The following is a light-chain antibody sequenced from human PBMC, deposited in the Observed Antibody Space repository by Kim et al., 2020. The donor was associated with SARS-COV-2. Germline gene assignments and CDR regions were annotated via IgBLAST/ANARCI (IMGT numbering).Light chain of an antibody. CDR1: QDIRNY. CDR2: DAS. CDR3: QQYDDLPRT. J-gene: IGKJ2*01. Sequence: DIKMTQSPSSLSASVGDRVTITCQASQDIRNYLNWYQQKPGKAPKVLIYDASKLETGVPTRFSGSGSGTDFTFTISSLQPEDIATYYCQQYDDLPRTFGQGTKLEI. V-gene: IGKV1-33*01.